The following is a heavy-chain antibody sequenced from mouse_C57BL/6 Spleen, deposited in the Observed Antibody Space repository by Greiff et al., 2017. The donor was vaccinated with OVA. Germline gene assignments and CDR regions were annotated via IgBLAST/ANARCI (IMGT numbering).Heavy chain of an antibody. Sequence: VQLQQPGTELVKPGASVKLSCKASGYTFTSYWMHWVKQRPGQGLEWVGNINPSNGGTNYNEKFKSKSTLTVDNSSSTAYMQLSSLTSEDAAVYDCARGGWDLYWGQGTTLTVSA. CDR2: INPSNGGT. V-gene: IGHV1-53*01. CDR1: GYTFTSYW. D-gene: IGHD4-1*01. CDR3: ARGGWDLY. J-gene: IGHJ2*01.